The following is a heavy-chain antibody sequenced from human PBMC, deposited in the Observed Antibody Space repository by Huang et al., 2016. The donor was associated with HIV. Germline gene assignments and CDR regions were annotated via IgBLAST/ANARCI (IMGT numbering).Heavy chain of an antibody. V-gene: IGHV4-61*09. CDR2: IYTTGSN. Sequence: VQLQESGPGLVKPSQTLSLSCNVSGASIASGSYFWNWIRQPAGGGLEGIGHIYTTGSNDYNPSLKSRGAVSSDTSKNQFSLSLRSVTAADTAVYFCARGRVTSSGVVQSYDYWGQGSLVTVSS. CDR1: GASIASGSYF. J-gene: IGHJ4*02. CDR3: ARGRVTSSGVVQSYDY. D-gene: IGHD3-3*01.